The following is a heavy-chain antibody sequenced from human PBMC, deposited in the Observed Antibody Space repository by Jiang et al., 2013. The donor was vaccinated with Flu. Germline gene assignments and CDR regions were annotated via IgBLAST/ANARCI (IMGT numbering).Heavy chain of an antibody. CDR1: GGSINSGGYY. CDR3: ARGGTDYGDSFFDY. D-gene: IGHD4-17*01. V-gene: IGHV4-31*03. Sequence: VKPSQTLSLTCTVSGGSINSGGYYWTWIRQHPGKGLEWLGYIYYSGSTYYNPSLKSRFTISLDTSKNQFSLKLSSVTAADTAVYYCARGGTDYGDSFFDYWGQGNLVTVSS. J-gene: IGHJ4*02. CDR2: IYYSGST.